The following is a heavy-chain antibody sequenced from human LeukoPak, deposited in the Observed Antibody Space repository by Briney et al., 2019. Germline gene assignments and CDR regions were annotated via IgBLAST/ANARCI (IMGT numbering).Heavy chain of an antibody. D-gene: IGHD3-10*01. CDR3: AREGGVRGVNYYFYYMDV. J-gene: IGHJ6*03. V-gene: IGHV3-48*03. CDR2: ISSSGSAK. CDR1: EFTFSSYE. Sequence: PGGSLRLSCAASEFTFSSYEMNWVRQAPGKGLEWVSYISSSGSAKYYADSVKGRFTISRDNAKNSLYLQMNSLRGEDTAVYYCAREGGVRGVNYYFYYMDVWGKGTTVTISS.